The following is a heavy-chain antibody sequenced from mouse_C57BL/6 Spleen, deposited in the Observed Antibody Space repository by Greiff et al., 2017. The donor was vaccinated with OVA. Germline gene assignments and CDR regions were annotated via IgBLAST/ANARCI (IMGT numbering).Heavy chain of an antibody. J-gene: IGHJ2*01. D-gene: IGHD4-1*01. Sequence: EVMLVESGAELVRPGASVKLSCTASGFNIKDDYMHWVKQRPEQGLEWIGWIDPENGDTEYASKFQGKATITADTSSNTAYLQLSSLTSEDTAVYYCTTLGRNYFDYWGQGTTLTVSS. CDR1: GFNIKDDY. V-gene: IGHV14-4*01. CDR3: TTLGRNYFDY. CDR2: IDPENGDT.